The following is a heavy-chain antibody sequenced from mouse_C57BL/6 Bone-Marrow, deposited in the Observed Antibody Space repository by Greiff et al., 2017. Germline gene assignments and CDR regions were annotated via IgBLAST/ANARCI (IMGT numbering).Heavy chain of an antibody. V-gene: IGHV1-19*01. D-gene: IGHD1-1*01. J-gene: IGHJ2*01. CDR2: INPYNGGT. Sequence: EVQLQQSGPVLVKPGASVKMSCKASGYTFTDYYMNWVKQSHGKSLEWIGVINPYNGGTSYNQKFKGKATLTVDKSSSTAYMALRSLTSEDSAVYYCARDYYGSSDYWGQGTTLTVSS. CDR3: ARDYYGSSDY. CDR1: GYTFTDYY.